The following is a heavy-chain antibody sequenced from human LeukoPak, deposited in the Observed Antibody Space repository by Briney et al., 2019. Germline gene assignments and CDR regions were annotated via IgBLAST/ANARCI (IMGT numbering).Heavy chain of an antibody. CDR1: GFTFSSYG. CDR3: AKKDGYDY. Sequence: GGSLRLSCAASGFTFSSYGMHWVRQAPGKGLEWVAVISYDGSNKYYADSVKGRFTISRDSSKNTLYLQMNSLRAEDTAVYYCAKKDGYDYWGQGTLVTVSS. D-gene: IGHD5-24*01. J-gene: IGHJ4*02. V-gene: IGHV3-30*18. CDR2: ISYDGSNK.